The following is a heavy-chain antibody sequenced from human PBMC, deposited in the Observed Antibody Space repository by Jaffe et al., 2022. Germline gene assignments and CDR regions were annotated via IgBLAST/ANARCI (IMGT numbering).Heavy chain of an antibody. J-gene: IGHJ1*01. CDR1: GFTFSSYA. D-gene: IGHD6-19*01. CDR2: ISGSGGST. CDR3: AKDRGNYIAVAGIGFFAEYFQH. Sequence: EVQLLESGGGLVQPGGSLRLSCAASGFTFSSYAMSWVRQAPGKGLEWVSAISGSGGSTYYADSVKGRFTISRDNSKNTLYLQMNSLRAEDTAVYYCAKDRGNYIAVAGIGFFAEYFQHWGQGTLVTVSS. V-gene: IGHV3-23*01.